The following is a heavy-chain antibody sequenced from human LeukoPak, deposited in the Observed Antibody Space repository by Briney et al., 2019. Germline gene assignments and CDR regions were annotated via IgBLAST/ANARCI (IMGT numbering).Heavy chain of an antibody. Sequence: SETLSLTCTVSGGSISRYYWSWIRHPAGKGLEWIGRIYTSGSTNYNPSLTGRVTMSLDTTKNQSSLKLSSVTAADTAVYYCARLAAAGTSNYYYYYMDVWGKGTTVTVSS. CDR3: ARLAAAGTSNYYYYYMDV. V-gene: IGHV4-4*07. CDR1: GGSISRYY. D-gene: IGHD6-13*01. CDR2: IYTSGST. J-gene: IGHJ6*03.